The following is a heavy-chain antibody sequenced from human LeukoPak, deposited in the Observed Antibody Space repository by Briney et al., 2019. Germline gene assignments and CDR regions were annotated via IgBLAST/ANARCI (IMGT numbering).Heavy chain of an antibody. J-gene: IGHJ4*02. CDR1: GFTFSGSW. V-gene: IGHV3-74*01. CDR2: IKSDGTNT. D-gene: IGHD3-22*01. Sequence: PGGSLRLSCAASGFTFSGSWMNWVRQAPGKGLVWVSAIKSDGTNTYYADSVKGRFTISRDNAKNTLFLQMNSLRAEDTAVYYCARISSDSISYYDHWGQGTLVTVSS. CDR3: ARISSDSISYYDH.